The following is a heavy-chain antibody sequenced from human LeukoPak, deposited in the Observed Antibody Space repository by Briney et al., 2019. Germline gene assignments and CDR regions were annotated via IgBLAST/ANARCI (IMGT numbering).Heavy chain of an antibody. CDR2: ISSSSSHI. J-gene: IGHJ4*02. CDR1: GFTFSSYA. Sequence: GGSLRLSCAASGFTFSSYAMNWVRQAPGKGLEWVSSISSSSSHIYYTDSVKGRFTISRDSAKTSLNLQVNSLRAEDTAVYYCARGDKSSGWYFLDYWGRGTLVTVSS. V-gene: IGHV3-21*01. CDR3: ARGDKSSGWYFLDY. D-gene: IGHD6-19*01.